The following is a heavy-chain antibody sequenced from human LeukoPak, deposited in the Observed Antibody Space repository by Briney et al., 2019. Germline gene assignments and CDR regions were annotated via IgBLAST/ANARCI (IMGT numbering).Heavy chain of an antibody. J-gene: IGHJ4*02. CDR1: GFTFNSYA. CDR2: ISASGGST. Sequence: GGSLRFSCAAAGFTFNSYAMSWVRQAPGKGLEWVSGISASGGSTYYADSVKGHFTIARGNSKNRLFLQMNSLGAEDTAMYCCAIGPRQKRGLSTYWGQGTLVTVSS. V-gene: IGHV3-23*01. D-gene: IGHD3-3*02. CDR3: AIGPRQKRGLSTY.